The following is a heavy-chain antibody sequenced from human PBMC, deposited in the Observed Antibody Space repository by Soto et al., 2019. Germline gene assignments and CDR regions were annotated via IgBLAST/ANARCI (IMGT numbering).Heavy chain of an antibody. Sequence: GRSLRLSCEASGFTFSGFDMHWVRQPTGKGLEWVSSIGTAGDTYYAVSVKGRFTISRDNAKNSLSLQMNSLRAGDMAVYFCAKSQEIGTHFFDSWGQGTQVTVSS. CDR1: GFTFSGFD. J-gene: IGHJ4*02. CDR2: IGTAGDT. CDR3: AKSQEIGTHFFDS. V-gene: IGHV3-13*01. D-gene: IGHD3-3*02.